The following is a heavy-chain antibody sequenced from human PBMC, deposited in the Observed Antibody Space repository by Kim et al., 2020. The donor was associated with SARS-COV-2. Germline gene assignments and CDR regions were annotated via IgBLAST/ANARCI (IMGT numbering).Heavy chain of an antibody. V-gene: IGHV3-30*03. D-gene: IGHD2-21*01. CDR2: ISYDGSNK. Sequence: GGSLRLSCAASGFTFSSYGMHWVRQAPGKGLEWVAVISYDGSNKYYADSVKGRFTISRDNSKNTLYLQMNSLRAEDTAVYYCATGVYCGGVAPPCAFDIWGQGTMVTVSS. CDR3: ATGVYCGGVAPPCAFDI. J-gene: IGHJ3*02. CDR1: GFTFSSYG.